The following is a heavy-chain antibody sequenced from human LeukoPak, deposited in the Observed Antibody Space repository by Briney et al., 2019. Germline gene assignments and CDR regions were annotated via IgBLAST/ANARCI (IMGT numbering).Heavy chain of an antibody. D-gene: IGHD6-6*01. J-gene: IGHJ6*02. V-gene: IGHV1-2*02. CDR1: GYTFTGYY. CDR3: ASAYSSSSRYYYGMDV. CDR2: INPNSGGT. Sequence: ASVKVSCKASGYTFTGYYMHWVRQAPGQGLEWMGWINPNSGGTNYAQKFQGRVTMTRDTSISTAYMELSRLRSDDTAVYYCASAYSSSSRYYYGMDVWGQGTTVTVSS.